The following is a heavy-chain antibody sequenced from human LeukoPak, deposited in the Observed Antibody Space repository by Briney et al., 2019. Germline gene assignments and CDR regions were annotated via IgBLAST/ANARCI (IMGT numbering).Heavy chain of an antibody. CDR2: IRYDGSNK. D-gene: IGHD3-3*01. CDR3: AKDRFTILDY. Sequence: GGSLRLSCAASGFTFSSYGMHWVRQAPGKGLEWVAFIRYDGSNKYYADSAKGRFTISRDNSKNALYLQMNSLRAEDTAVYYCAKDRFTILDYWGQGTLVTVSS. CDR1: GFTFSSYG. J-gene: IGHJ4*02. V-gene: IGHV3-30*02.